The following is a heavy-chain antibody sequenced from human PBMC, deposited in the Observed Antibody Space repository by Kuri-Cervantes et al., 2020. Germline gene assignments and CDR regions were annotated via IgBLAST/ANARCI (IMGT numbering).Heavy chain of an antibody. CDR3: ARLGYCSGGSCLNEAFDI. J-gene: IGHJ3*02. D-gene: IGHD2-15*01. CDR2: IYYSGST. V-gene: IGHV4-30-4*01. CDR1: GGSISSGDYY. Sequence: LSCTVSGGSISSGDYYWSWIRQPPGKGLEWIGYIYYSGSTYYNPSLKSRVTISVDTSKNQFSLKLSSVTAADTAVYYCARLGYCSGGSCLNEAFDIWGQGTTVTVSS.